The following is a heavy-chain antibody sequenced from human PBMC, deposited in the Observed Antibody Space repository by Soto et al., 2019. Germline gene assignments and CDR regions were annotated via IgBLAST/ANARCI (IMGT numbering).Heavy chain of an antibody. CDR3: ARMATFGSLNWFDP. V-gene: IGHV1-8*01. Sequence: ASVKVSCKASGYSFTNNDVTWVRQATGQGLEWMGWMNPGSGDTGYAQKFQGRVTMTRDISIATAYMELSSLRSDDTAIYYCARMATFGSLNWFDPWGQGTLVTSPQ. D-gene: IGHD3-16*01. J-gene: IGHJ5*02. CDR2: MNPGSGDT. CDR1: GYSFTNND.